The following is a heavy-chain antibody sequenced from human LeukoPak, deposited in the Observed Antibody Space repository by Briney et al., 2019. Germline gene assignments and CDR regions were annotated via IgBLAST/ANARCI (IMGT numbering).Heavy chain of an antibody. CDR1: GFTFSSYA. Sequence: GGSLRLSCAASGFTFSSYAMSWVRQAPGKGLEWVSAISGSGGSTYYADSVKGRFTISRDNSKNTLYLQMNNLRAEDTAIYYCAGRDSGYYYGLDLWGLGTTVTVSS. CDR2: ISGSGGST. D-gene: IGHD2-21*02. V-gene: IGHV3-23*01. CDR3: AGRDSGYYYGLDL. J-gene: IGHJ6*02.